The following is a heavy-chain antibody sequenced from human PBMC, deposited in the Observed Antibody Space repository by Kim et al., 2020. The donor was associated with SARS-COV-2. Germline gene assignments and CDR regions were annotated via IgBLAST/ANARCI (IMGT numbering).Heavy chain of an antibody. J-gene: IGHJ4*02. Sequence: ASVKVSCKASGYTFTHNYVHGVRLAPGQGLEWMGMVYPRDGSTSYAQNFQGRVTMTSDTSTTTVYMELSSLRSDDTAMYYCARDLEGFDYWGQGTLVTVSS. CDR1: GYTFTHNY. D-gene: IGHD1-1*01. V-gene: IGHV1-46*01. CDR3: ARDLEGFDY. CDR2: VYPRDGST.